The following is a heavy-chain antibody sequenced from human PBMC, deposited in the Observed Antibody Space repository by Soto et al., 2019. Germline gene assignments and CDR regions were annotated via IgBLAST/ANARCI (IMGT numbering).Heavy chain of an antibody. V-gene: IGHV1-3*01. CDR2: INAGNGNT. CDR3: ARDAVTTVTSRFDY. CDR1: GYTFTSYA. D-gene: IGHD4-17*01. J-gene: IGHJ4*02. Sequence: ASVKVSCKASGYTFTSYAMHWVRQAPGQRLEWMGWINAGNGNTKYSQKLQGRVTITRDTSASTAYMELSSLRSEDTAVYYCARDAVTTVTSRFDYWGQGTLVTVSS.